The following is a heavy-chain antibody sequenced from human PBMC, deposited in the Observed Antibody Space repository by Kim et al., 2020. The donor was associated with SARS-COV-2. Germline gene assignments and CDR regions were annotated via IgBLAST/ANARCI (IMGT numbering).Heavy chain of an antibody. Sequence: ASVKVSCKASGYTFTSYAMHWVRQAPGQRLEWMGWINAGNGNTKYSQKFQGRVTITRDTSASTAYMELSSLRSEDTAVYYCARGTQLERRRGNYYYMDVWGKGTTVTVSS. V-gene: IGHV1-3*01. CDR2: INAGNGNT. CDR1: GYTFTSYA. D-gene: IGHD1-1*01. CDR3: ARGTQLERRRGNYYYMDV. J-gene: IGHJ6*03.